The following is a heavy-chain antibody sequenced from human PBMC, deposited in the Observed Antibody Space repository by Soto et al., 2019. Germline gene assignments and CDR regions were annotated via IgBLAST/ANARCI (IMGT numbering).Heavy chain of an antibody. Sequence: GGSLRLSCAASGFTFSSYAMSWVRQAPGKGLEWVSAISGSGGSTYYADSVKGRFTISRDKSKNTLYLQMNSLRPEDTAVYYCARPRGSHNAFDIWGQGTMVTVSS. J-gene: IGHJ3*02. V-gene: IGHV3-23*01. CDR1: GFTFSSYA. CDR2: ISGSGGST. CDR3: ARPRGSHNAFDI. D-gene: IGHD3-16*01.